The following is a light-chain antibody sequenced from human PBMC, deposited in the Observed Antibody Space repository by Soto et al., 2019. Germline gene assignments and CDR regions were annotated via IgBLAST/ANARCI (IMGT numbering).Light chain of an antibody. CDR1: SSDVGGYNY. V-gene: IGLV2-14*01. CDR3: SSYTSSSTLL. CDR2: DVS. J-gene: IGLJ2*01. Sequence: QSALTQPASVSGSPGQSITISCTGTSSDVGGYNYVSWSQQPPGKAPKLMIYDVSNRPSGVSNRFSGSKSGNTASLTISGLQAEDEADYYCSSYTSSSTLLFGGGTKLTVL.